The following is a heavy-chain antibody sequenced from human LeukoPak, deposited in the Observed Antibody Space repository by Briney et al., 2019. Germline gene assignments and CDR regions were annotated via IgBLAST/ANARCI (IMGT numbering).Heavy chain of an antibody. CDR2: ISSNRGST. D-gene: IGHD6-13*01. V-gene: IGHV3-64D*06. J-gene: IGHJ4*02. CDR3: VKSSSSWYEFVY. CDR1: GFTFSSYA. Sequence: GGSLRLSCSASGFTFSSYAMHWVRQAPGKGLEYVSAISSNRGSTYYADSVKGRFTIFRDNSKNTLYLQMSSLRAEDTAVYYCVKSSSSWYEFVYWGQGTLVTVSS.